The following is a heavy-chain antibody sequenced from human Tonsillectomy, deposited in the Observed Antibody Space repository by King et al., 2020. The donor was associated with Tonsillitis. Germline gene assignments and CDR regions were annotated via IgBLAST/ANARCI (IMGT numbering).Heavy chain of an antibody. J-gene: IGHJ5*02. D-gene: IGHD3-3*01. Sequence: VQLVESGGGVVQPGRSLRLSCAASGFTFSSYGMHWVRQAPGKGLEWVAVIWYDGSNKYYADSGKGRFTISRDNSTNTLYLQMNSLRAEDTAVYYCARSESGYYNWFDPWGQGTLVTVSS. CDR3: ARSESGYYNWFDP. CDR1: GFTFSSYG. V-gene: IGHV3-33*01. CDR2: IWYDGSNK.